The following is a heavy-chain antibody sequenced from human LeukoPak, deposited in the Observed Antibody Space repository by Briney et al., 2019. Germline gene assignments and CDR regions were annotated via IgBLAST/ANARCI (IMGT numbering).Heavy chain of an antibody. D-gene: IGHD7-27*01. CDR1: GFTVSSNY. Sequence: GGSLRPSCAVSGFTVSSNYMSWVRQAPGKGLEWVSVIYSGGSTYYADSVKGRFTISRDNSKNTLFLQMNSLRAEDTAVYYCARGPNWGYFDYWGQGTLVTVSS. CDR3: ARGPNWGYFDY. CDR2: IYSGGST. V-gene: IGHV3-66*01. J-gene: IGHJ4*02.